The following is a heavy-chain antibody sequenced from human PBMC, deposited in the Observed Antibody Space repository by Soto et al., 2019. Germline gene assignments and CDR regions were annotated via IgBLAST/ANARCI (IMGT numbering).Heavy chain of an antibody. CDR3: ARIAASGRGWDV. CDR2: IKQDGSEE. CDR1: GFTFSRYW. V-gene: IGHV3-7*01. Sequence: EVQLVESGGGLVQPGGSLRLSCVDSGFTFSRYWMSWVRQAPVKGLEWVDNIKQDGSEENYVDSVKGRFTISRDNAKNSIYLQMNSLRAEDTAVYYCARIAASGRGWDVWGQGTTVVVSS. D-gene: IGHD6-13*01. J-gene: IGHJ6*02.